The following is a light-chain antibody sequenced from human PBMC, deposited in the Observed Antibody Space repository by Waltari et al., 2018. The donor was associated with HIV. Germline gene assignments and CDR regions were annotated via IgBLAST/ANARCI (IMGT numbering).Light chain of an antibody. CDR2: GVI. CDR3: SSYTSSNIYV. J-gene: IGLJ1*01. V-gene: IGLV2-18*02. CDR1: SSDVGAYDR. Sequence: QSALTQPPSVSGSPGQSVTISCTGTSSDVGAYDRISWYHQPPGTAPKLMIYGVIYRPSGVPDRFSGSKSGNTASLTISGLQAEDEGDYYCSSYTSSNIYVFGTATTVTVL.